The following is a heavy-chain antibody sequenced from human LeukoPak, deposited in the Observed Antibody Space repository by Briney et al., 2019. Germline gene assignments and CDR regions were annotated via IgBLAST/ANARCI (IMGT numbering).Heavy chain of an antibody. J-gene: IGHJ4*02. Sequence: GRSLRLSCAATGFTFSNYLMSWFRQAPGKGLEWVANIKYDGRETRYVDSVRRRFTISRDNAKNSLFLQMNSLRAEDTAVYYCARYLNSGPEDFWGQGNLVTVSS. D-gene: IGHD1-26*01. V-gene: IGHV3-7*01. CDR3: ARYLNSGPEDF. CDR1: GFTFSNYL. CDR2: IKYDGRET.